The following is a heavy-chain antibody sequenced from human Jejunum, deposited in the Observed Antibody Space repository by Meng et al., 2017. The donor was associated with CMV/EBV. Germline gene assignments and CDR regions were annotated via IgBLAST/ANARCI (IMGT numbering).Heavy chain of an antibody. CDR2: IHHSGTT. CDR1: SIRTYW. CDR3: ARDSYHYGSSTYNWFDP. D-gene: IGHD3-10*01. J-gene: IGHJ5*02. V-gene: IGHV4-59*01. Sequence: SIRTYWGSWIRPSPDKGLEWIGYIHHSGTTNHNPSLRSRVIMSVDTSNNQFSLKLTSVTAADTAVYYCARDSYHYGSSTYNWFDPWGEGILVTVSS.